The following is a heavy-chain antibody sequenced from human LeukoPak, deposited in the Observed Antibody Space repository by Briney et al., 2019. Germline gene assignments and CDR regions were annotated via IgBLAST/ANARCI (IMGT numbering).Heavy chain of an antibody. CDR1: GGTFSSYA. V-gene: IGHV1-69*13. CDR3: ASPPPGSSGWYSDAFDI. D-gene: IGHD6-19*01. CDR2: IIPIFGTA. J-gene: IGHJ3*02. Sequence: ASVKVSCKASGGTFSSYAISWVRQAPGQGLEWMGGIIPIFGTANYAQKFQGRVTITADESTSTAYMELSSLRSEDTAVYYCASPPPGSSGWYSDAFDIWGQGTMVTVSS.